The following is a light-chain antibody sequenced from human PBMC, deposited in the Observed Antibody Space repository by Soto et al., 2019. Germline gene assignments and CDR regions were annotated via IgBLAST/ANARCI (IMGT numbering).Light chain of an antibody. J-gene: IGKJ2*01. CDR1: ESVDSSY. CDR3: QQYGSSPRT. CDR2: AAG. Sequence: EIVLTQSPGTLSLSPGERATLSCRASESVDSSYLAWYQQKPGQAPRLLMYAAGTRATGIPDRFSGSGSGTDFTLTISRLEPEDYALYYCQQYGSSPRTFGQGTKLEIK. V-gene: IGKV3-20*01.